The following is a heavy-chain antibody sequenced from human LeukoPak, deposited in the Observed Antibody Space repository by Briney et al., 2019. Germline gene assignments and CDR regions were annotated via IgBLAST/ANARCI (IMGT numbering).Heavy chain of an antibody. CDR2: IKQDGSEK. CDR3: ARGATAANY. J-gene: IGHJ4*02. Sequence: GGSLRLSCAASGFTFSSYAMSWVRPAPGKGLEWVANIKQDGSEKYYVDSVKGRFTISRDNAKNSLYLQMNSLRAEDTAVYYCARGATAANYWGQGTLVTVSS. CDR1: GFTFSSYA. V-gene: IGHV3-7*01. D-gene: IGHD5-12*01.